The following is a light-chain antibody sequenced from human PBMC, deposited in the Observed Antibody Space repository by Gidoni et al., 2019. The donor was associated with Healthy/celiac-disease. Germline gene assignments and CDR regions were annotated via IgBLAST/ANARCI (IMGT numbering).Light chain of an antibody. V-gene: IGLV1-44*01. J-gene: IGLJ2*01. CDR3: AAWDDSLNGPV. Sequence: QSVLTQPPSASGTPGQRVTISCSGSSSNIGSNPVNWYQQLPGTAPKLLIYSNNQRPSGVPYRFSGSKAGNSAPLAISGLQSEDEADYYCAAWDDSLNGPVFGGGTKLTVL. CDR2: SNN. CDR1: SSNIGSNP.